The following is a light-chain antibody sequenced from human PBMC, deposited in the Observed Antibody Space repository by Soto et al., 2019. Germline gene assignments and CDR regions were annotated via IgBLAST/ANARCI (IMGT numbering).Light chain of an antibody. CDR3: QQYNSYLWT. Sequence: DVQMPQSPSTLSASVGDRVTITCRASQSVSIWLAWYQQKPGKAPKLLIYKASSLESGVPSRFSGSGSGAEFTLTISSLQPDDFATYYCQQYNSYLWTFGQGTKVDNK. CDR2: KAS. CDR1: QSVSIW. V-gene: IGKV1-5*03. J-gene: IGKJ1*01.